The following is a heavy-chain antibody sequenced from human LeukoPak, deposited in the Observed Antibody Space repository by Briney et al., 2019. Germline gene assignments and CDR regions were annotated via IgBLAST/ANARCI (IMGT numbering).Heavy chain of an antibody. D-gene: IGHD6-13*01. CDR3: ARAPPYSSSWYAYYYYYYYMDV. CDR1: GFTFDDYA. CDR2: ISWNSGSI. J-gene: IGHJ6*03. V-gene: IGHV3-9*01. Sequence: GGSLRLSCAASGFTFDDYAMHWVRQAPGKGLEWVSGISWNSGSIGYADSVKGRFTISRDNAKNSLYLQMNSLRAEDTALYYCARAPPYSSSWYAYYYYYYYMDVWGKGTTVTVSS.